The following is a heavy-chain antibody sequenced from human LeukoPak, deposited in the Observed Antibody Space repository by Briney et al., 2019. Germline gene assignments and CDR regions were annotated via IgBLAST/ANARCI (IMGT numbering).Heavy chain of an antibody. J-gene: IGHJ3*02. CDR2: IYSGGST. V-gene: IGHV3-53*01. CDR1: GFTVSSNY. Sequence: GGSLRLSCAASGFTVSSNYMSWVRQAPGKGLEWVSVIYSGGSTYYADSVKGRFTISRDNSKNTLYLQMNSLRAEDTAVYYRARASSGWYDDAFDIWGQGTMVTVSS. D-gene: IGHD6-19*01. CDR3: ARASSGWYDDAFDI.